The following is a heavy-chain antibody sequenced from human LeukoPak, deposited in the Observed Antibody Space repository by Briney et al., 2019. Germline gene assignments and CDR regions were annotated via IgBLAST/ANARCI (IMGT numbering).Heavy chain of an antibody. D-gene: IGHD6-19*01. J-gene: IGHJ4*02. Sequence: GGSLRLSCAASGFTFNRNAISWVRQAPGKGLEWVSTIGGSGDKTFYADSVKGRFTISRDNSKNMVHLQMNSLTGEDMALYYCVRRGDASSGWGDHDFWGQGALATVSS. V-gene: IGHV3-23*01. CDR1: GFTFNRNA. CDR2: IGGSGDKT. CDR3: VRRGDASSGWGDHDF.